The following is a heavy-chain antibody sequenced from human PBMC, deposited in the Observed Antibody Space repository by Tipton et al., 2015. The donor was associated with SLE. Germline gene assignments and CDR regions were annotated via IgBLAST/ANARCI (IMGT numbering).Heavy chain of an antibody. CDR1: GGSISSGDYY. Sequence: TLSLTCTVSGGSISSGDYYWSWTRQPPGKGLEWIGYIYYSGSTNYNPSLKSRVTISVDTSKNQFSLKLSSVTAADTAVYYCARERYSGEDAFDIWGQGTMVTVSS. J-gene: IGHJ3*02. CDR3: ARERYSGEDAFDI. V-gene: IGHV4-61*08. CDR2: IYYSGST. D-gene: IGHD1-26*01.